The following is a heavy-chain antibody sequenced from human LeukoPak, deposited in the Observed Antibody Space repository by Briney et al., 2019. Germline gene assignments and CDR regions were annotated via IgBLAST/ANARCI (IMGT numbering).Heavy chain of an antibody. V-gene: IGHV3-9*01. CDR1: GFTFGNYA. J-gene: IGHJ4*02. CDR2: IGWNGGST. CDR3: AKERGYRYGPIQLGIYFDY. Sequence: GASLRLSCAASGFTFGNYAMHWVRQAPGKGLEWVSAIGWNGGSTDYADSVKGRFTISRDNSKNSLYLQMNSLRAEDTALYYCAKERGYRYGPIQLGIYFDYWGQRTLVTASS. D-gene: IGHD5-18*01.